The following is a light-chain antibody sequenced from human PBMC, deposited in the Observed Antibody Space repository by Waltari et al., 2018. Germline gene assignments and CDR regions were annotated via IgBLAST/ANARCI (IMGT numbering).Light chain of an antibody. J-gene: IGLJ2*01. Sequence: QSALTQPASVSGSPGQSITISCTGTSSSVGGYNYLSWYQQHPGKAPKLMIYDVSNRPSGVSNRFSGSKSGNTASLTISGLQAEDEADYYCSSYTSSTVVFGGGTKLTVL. CDR1: SSSVGGYNY. CDR2: DVS. V-gene: IGLV2-14*03. CDR3: SSYTSSTVV.